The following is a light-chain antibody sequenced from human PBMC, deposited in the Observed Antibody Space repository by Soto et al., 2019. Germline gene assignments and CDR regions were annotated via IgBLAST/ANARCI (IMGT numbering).Light chain of an antibody. Sequence: EIVLTQSPATLSLSPGERATLSCRASQSVSSYLAWYQQKPGQAPRLLIYGASNRATGIPDRFSGSGSGTDFTLTISSLQPEDFATYYCQQSYSTSWTFGQGTKVDVK. CDR2: GAS. V-gene: IGKV3-11*01. CDR1: QSVSSY. J-gene: IGKJ1*01. CDR3: QQSYSTSWT.